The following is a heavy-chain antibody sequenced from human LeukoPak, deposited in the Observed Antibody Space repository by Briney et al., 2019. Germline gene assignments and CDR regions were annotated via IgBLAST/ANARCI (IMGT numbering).Heavy chain of an antibody. CDR1: GFTFSSYA. CDR3: ARVYCSSTSCYGFDY. Sequence: GGSLRLSCAASGFTFSSYAMHWVRQAPGKGLEWVAVISYDGSNKYYADSVKGRFTISRDNSKNTLYLQMNSLRAEDTAVYYCARVYCSSTSCYGFDYWGQGTLVTVSS. V-gene: IGHV3-30-3*01. J-gene: IGHJ4*02. D-gene: IGHD2-2*01. CDR2: ISYDGSNK.